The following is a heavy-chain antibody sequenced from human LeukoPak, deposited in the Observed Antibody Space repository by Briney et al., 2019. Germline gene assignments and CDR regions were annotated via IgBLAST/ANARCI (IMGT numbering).Heavy chain of an antibody. CDR2: ISSSSSYI. V-gene: IGHV3-21*01. CDR3: ARASSWESSYWYFDL. CDR1: GFTFSSYS. D-gene: IGHD6-13*01. Sequence: PGGSLRLSCAASGFTFSSYSMNWVRQAPGKGLEWVSSISSSSSYIYYADSVKGRFTISRDNAKNSLYLQMNSLRAEDTAVYYCARASSWESSYWYFDLWGRGTLVTVSS. J-gene: IGHJ2*01.